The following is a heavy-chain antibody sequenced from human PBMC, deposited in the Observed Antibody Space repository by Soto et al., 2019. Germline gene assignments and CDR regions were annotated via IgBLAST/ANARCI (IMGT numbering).Heavy chain of an antibody. D-gene: IGHD2-2*01. CDR3: ARVPDLDYCSKTSCLYYFDY. J-gene: IGHJ4*02. Sequence: PGGSLRLSCAASGFTFSSYGMHWVRQALGKGLEWVAVISYDGSNKYYADSVKGRFTISRDNSKNSLYLQMNSLRAEDTAVYYCARVPDLDYCSKTSCLYYFDYWGQGALVTVSS. V-gene: IGHV3-30*03. CDR2: ISYDGSNK. CDR1: GFTFSSYG.